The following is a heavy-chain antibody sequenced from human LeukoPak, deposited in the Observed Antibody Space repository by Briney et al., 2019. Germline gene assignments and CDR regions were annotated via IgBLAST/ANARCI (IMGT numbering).Heavy chain of an antibody. D-gene: IGHD3-22*01. CDR1: GFTFSSYI. CDR3: ARDNPHDSSGEGLFDY. CDR2: ISSSSSYI. V-gene: IGHV3-21*01. Sequence: GGSLRLSCAASGFTFSSYIMNWVRQAPGKGLEWVSSISSSSSYIYYADSVEGRFTISRDNAKNSLYLQMNSLRAEDTAVYYCARDNPHDSSGEGLFDYWGQGTLVTVSS. J-gene: IGHJ4*02.